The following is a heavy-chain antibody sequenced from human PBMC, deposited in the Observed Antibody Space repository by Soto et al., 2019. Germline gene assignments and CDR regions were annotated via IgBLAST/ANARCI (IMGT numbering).Heavy chain of an antibody. CDR1: GGSIRSSSCY. V-gene: IGHV4-39*01. CDR3: ARLNKYFDY. CDR2: IFSSGST. Sequence: PSETLSLTCIVSGGSIRSSSCYWGWIRQPPGKGLEWIGSIFSSGSTYYTPSLKSRVSLAVAASQNPFSLKLNSVTAADTAMYSCARLNKYFDYWGQGTLVTVSS. J-gene: IGHJ4*02.